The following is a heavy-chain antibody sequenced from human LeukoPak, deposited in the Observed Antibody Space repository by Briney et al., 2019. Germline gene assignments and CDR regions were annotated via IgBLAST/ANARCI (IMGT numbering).Heavy chain of an antibody. CDR3: ARQPAGGIRFLEWFPFDY. CDR2: INHSGST. V-gene: IGHV4-34*01. CDR1: GGSFSGYY. Sequence: PSETLSLTCAVYGGSFSGYYWSWIRQPPGKGLEWIGEINHSGSTNYNPSLKSRVAISVDTSKNQFSLKLSSVTAADTAVYYCARQPAGGIRFLEWFPFDYWGQGTLVTVSS. J-gene: IGHJ4*02. D-gene: IGHD3-3*01.